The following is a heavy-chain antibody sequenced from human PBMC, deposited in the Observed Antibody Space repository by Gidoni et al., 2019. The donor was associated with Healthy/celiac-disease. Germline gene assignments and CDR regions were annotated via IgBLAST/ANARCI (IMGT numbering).Heavy chain of an antibody. CDR3: TTDRRYLWCGGGDV. Sequence: EVQLVESGGGLVKPGGSLRLSCAASGFTFSSACMTWVRQAPGKGLEWVGRIKTKTDGGTTDYAAPVKGRFTISRDDSKNTLYLQMNSLKTEDTAVYYCTTDRRYLWCGGGDVWGKGTTITVSS. CDR1: GFTFSSAC. J-gene: IGHJ6*04. CDR2: IKTKTDGGTT. D-gene: IGHD3-16*01. V-gene: IGHV3-15*01.